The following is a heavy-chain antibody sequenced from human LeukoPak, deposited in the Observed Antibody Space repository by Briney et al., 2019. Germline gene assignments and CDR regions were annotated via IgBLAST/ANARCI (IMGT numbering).Heavy chain of an antibody. D-gene: IGHD3-10*01. CDR2: INPNSGGT. V-gene: IGHV1-2*02. CDR3: ARDSYRFGALRDAFDI. Sequence: ASVKVSCKASGYTFTGYYMHWVRQAPGQGLEWMGLINPNSGGTNYAQKFQGRVTMTRDTSISTAYMELSRLRSDDTAVYYCARDSYRFGALRDAFDIRGQRTIVTVSS. CDR1: GYTFTGYY. J-gene: IGHJ3*02.